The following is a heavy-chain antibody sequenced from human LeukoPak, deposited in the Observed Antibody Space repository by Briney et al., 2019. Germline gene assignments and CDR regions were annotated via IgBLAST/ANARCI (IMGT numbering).Heavy chain of an antibody. V-gene: IGHV1-46*01. CDR1: GYTFTSNY. J-gene: IGHJ6*03. D-gene: IGHD2-8*01. CDR2: ISPSGGST. CDR3: ASEGYCTNGVYMDV. Sequence: ASVKVSCKAFGYTFTSNYMHWVRQAPGQGPEWMGVISPSGGSTTYAQKFQGRVTLTRDMSTSTDYLELSSLRSEDTAVYYCASEGYCTNGVYMDVWGKGTTVTVSS.